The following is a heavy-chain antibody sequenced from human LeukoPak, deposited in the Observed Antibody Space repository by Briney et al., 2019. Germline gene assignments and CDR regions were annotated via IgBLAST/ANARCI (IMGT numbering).Heavy chain of an antibody. Sequence: QAGGSLRLSCAASGFTFSSYGMHWVRQAPGKGLEWVAVISYDGGNKYYADSVKGRFTISRDNSKNTLYLQMNSLRAEDTAVYYCAKDRIWFGTQPSDYWGQGTLVTVSS. CDR1: GFTFSSYG. V-gene: IGHV3-30*18. J-gene: IGHJ4*02. D-gene: IGHD3-10*01. CDR3: AKDRIWFGTQPSDY. CDR2: ISYDGGNK.